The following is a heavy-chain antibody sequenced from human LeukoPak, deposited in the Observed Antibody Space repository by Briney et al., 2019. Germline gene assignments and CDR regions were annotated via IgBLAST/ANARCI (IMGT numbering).Heavy chain of an antibody. V-gene: IGHV1-8*02. CDR3: ARAGVSGGKRGDDY. CDR1: GYTFTGYY. Sequence: VASVKVSCKASGYTFTGYYMHWVRQAPGQGLEWMGWMNPNSGNTGYAQKFQGRVTMSRNTAISTAYMELSSLRSEDTAVYYCARAGVSGGKRGDDYWGQGTLVTVSS. CDR2: MNPNSGNT. J-gene: IGHJ4*02. D-gene: IGHD6-19*01.